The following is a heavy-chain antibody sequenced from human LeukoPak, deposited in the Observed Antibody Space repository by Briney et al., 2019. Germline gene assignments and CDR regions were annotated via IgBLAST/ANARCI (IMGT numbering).Heavy chain of an antibody. CDR2: ISGSGGST. CDR3: SKSTYPSSWNLYFDY. V-gene: IGHV3-23*01. D-gene: IGHD6-13*01. Sequence: GGSLRLSCAPSGVSFSSYAMSWVRQAPGRGLEWVSSISGSGGSTYYADSVKGRFTISRDNSKNTLYVQMNSLRAEDTAVYYCSKSTYPSSWNLYFDYWGQGTLVTVSS. CDR1: GVSFSSYA. J-gene: IGHJ4*02.